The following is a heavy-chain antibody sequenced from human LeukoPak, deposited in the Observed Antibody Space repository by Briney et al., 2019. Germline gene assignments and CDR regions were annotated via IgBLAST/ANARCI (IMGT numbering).Heavy chain of an antibody. J-gene: IGHJ4*02. CDR2: ISSSSSYI. CDR3: AKGVGATRRKYYFDY. D-gene: IGHD1-26*01. V-gene: IGHV3-21*04. CDR1: GFTFRSYS. Sequence: GGSLRLSCAASGFTFRSYSMNWVRQAPGKGLEWVSSISSSSSYIYYADSVKGRFTISRDNAKNSLYLQMNSLRAEDMALYYCAKGVGATRRKYYFDYWGQGTLVTVSS.